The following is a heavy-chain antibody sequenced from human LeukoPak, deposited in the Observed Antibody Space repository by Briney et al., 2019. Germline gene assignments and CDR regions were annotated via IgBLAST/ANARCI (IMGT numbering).Heavy chain of an antibody. Sequence: GGSLRLSCAASGFTVSSNYMSWVRQAPGKGLEWVSAMSGSGGRTYYADSVKGRFTISRDSSKNTLYLQMNSLRAEDTAVYYCAKWGCSGGSCYPFDYWGQGTLVTVSS. CDR3: AKWGCSGGSCYPFDY. CDR1: GFTVSSNY. V-gene: IGHV3-23*01. J-gene: IGHJ4*02. CDR2: MSGSGGRT. D-gene: IGHD2-15*01.